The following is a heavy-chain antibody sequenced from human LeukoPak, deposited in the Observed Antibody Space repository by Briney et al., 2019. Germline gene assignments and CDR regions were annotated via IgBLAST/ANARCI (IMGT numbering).Heavy chain of an antibody. V-gene: IGHV4-34*01. D-gene: IGHD4-17*01. Sequence: PSETLSLTCAVYGGSFSGYYWSWIRQPPGKGLEWIGEINHSGSTNYNPSLKSRVTMSVDTSKNQFSLKLSSVTAADTAVYYCARERAVTTYYYFDYWGQGTLVTVSS. CDR3: ARERAVTTYYYFDY. CDR1: GGSFSGYY. J-gene: IGHJ4*02. CDR2: INHSGST.